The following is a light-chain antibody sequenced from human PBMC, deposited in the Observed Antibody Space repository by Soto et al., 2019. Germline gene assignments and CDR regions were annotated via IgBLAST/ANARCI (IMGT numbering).Light chain of an antibody. CDR1: QSISSW. J-gene: IGKJ2*01. CDR2: KAS. Sequence: DIQMTQSPSTLSASVADRVTITCRASQSISSWLAWYQQKPGKAPKLLIYKASSLESGVPSRFSGSGSGTEFTLTISSLQPDDFATYYCQQYNSYSPYTFGQGTKVDIK. CDR3: QQYNSYSPYT. V-gene: IGKV1-5*03.